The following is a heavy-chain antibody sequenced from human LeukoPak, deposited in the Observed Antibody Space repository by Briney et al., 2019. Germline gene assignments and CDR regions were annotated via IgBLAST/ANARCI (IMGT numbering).Heavy chain of an antibody. CDR3: ARGWFDD. CDR2: ISSSGRTI. V-gene: IGHV3-48*03. J-gene: IGHJ5*02. CDR1: TFTFSNDE. Sequence: GGSLRLSCAASTFTFSNDEMNWVRQAPGKGLEWVSYISSSGRTIYYADSVKGRFTISRDNAKNSLCLQMNSLRAEDTAVYYCARGWFDDWGQGALVTVSS.